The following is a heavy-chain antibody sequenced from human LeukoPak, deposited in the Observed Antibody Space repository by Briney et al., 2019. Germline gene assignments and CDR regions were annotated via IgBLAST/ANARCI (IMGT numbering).Heavy chain of an antibody. CDR1: RFTFSNYA. D-gene: IGHD3-9*01. CDR2: IRYDGRNK. V-gene: IGHV3-30*02. CDR3: AKGPNYDILTGWRKTYNAFDI. J-gene: IGHJ3*02. Sequence: GGSLRLSCAASRFTFSNYAMSWVRQAPGKGLEWVAFIRYDGRNKYYADSVKGRFTISRDNSKNTLYVQMNSLRAEDTAVYYCAKGPNYDILTGWRKTYNAFDIWGQGTMVTVSS.